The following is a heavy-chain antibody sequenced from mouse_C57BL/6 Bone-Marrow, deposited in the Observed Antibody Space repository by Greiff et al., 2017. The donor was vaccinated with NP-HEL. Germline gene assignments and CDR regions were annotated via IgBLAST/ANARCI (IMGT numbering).Heavy chain of an antibody. CDR2: ISSGSSTI. Sequence: EVQVVESGGGLVKPGGSLKLSCAASGFTFSDYGMHWVRQAPEKGLEWVAYISSGSSTIYYADTVKGRFTISRDNAKNTLFLQMTSLRSEDTAMYYCANGNYPFDYWGQGTTLTVSS. V-gene: IGHV5-17*01. D-gene: IGHD2-1*01. CDR1: GFTFSDYG. CDR3: ANGNYPFDY. J-gene: IGHJ2*01.